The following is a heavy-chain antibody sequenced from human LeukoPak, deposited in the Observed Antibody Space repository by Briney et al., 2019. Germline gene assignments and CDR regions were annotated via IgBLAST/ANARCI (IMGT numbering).Heavy chain of an antibody. V-gene: IGHV3-23*01. CDR2: ISDSGGET. J-gene: IGHJ4*02. CDR3: VKEDYYDSSGYYPLGY. Sequence: PGGSLRLSCAASGFTFSSHAMSWVRQAPGKGLEWVSAISDSGGETYYADSVKGRFTISRDNSKNTLYLQMNTLRAEDTAVYYCVKEDYYDSSGYYPLGYWGQGTLVTVSS. D-gene: IGHD3-22*01. CDR1: GFTFSSHA.